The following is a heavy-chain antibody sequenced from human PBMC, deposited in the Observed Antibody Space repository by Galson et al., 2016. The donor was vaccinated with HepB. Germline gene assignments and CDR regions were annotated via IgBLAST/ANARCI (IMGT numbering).Heavy chain of an antibody. J-gene: IGHJ3*01. CDR2: IYHSGRA. Sequence: TLSLTCAVSGDSISSGGYSWSWIRQPPGKGLEWIGYIYHSGRANYNPSLKSRVIMSVDTSKNQFSLKLNSVTAADTAVYYCASKSCSGGSCYWVGDAVDLWGQGKRVTVSS. CDR3: ASKSCSGGSCYWVGDAVDL. D-gene: IGHD2-15*01. V-gene: IGHV4-30-2*01. CDR1: GDSISSGGYS.